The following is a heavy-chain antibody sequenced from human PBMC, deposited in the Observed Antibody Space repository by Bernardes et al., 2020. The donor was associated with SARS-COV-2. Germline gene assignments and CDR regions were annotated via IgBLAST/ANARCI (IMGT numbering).Heavy chain of an antibody. J-gene: IGHJ3*02. D-gene: IGHD5-18*01. Sequence: ASVKVSCKASGYTFTSYDINWVRQATGQGLEWMGWMNPNSGNTGYAQKFQGRVTMTRNTSISTAYMELSSLRSEDTAVYYCARGRSSTGIQLWFSDAFDIWGQGTMVTVSS. CDR2: MNPNSGNT. CDR3: ARGRSSTGIQLWFSDAFDI. V-gene: IGHV1-8*01. CDR1: GYTFTSYD.